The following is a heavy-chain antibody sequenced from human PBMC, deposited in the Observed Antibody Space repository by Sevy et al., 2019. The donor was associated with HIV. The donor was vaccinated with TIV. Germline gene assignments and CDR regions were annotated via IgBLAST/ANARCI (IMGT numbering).Heavy chain of an antibody. CDR2: ISSSGDTI. CDR1: GFTFTDYY. V-gene: IGHV3-11*01. J-gene: IGHJ4*02. D-gene: IGHD2-2*01. CDR3: ARESRTRFTDC. Sequence: GGSLRPSCAASGFTFTDYYMSWIRQAPGKGLEWLSYISSSGDTIQYADSVKGRFTISRDNAKNSLSLQMNSLRAEDTAVYYCARESRTRFTDCWGQGTLVTVSS.